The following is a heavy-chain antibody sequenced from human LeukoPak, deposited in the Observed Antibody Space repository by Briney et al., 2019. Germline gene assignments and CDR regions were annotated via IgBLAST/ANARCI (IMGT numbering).Heavy chain of an antibody. CDR1: GGSISNYY. CDR2: IYYTGRT. Sequence: SETLSLTCTVSGGSISNYYWSWIRQPPGKGLEFIGYIYYTGRTDYNPSLKSRVTMSVDTSKNHFSLKLTSVTAADTAVYYCAKSNGYGLVDIWGQGTMVTVSS. CDR3: AKSNGYGLVDI. J-gene: IGHJ3*02. D-gene: IGHD3-10*01. V-gene: IGHV4-59*01.